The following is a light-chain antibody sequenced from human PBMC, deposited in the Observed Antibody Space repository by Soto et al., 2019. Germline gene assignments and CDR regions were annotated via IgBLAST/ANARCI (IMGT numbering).Light chain of an antibody. CDR2: AAS. CDR3: QQSYSTRIT. J-gene: IGKJ5*01. Sequence: IQMPQSPSSLSASVGDRVTITCRASQSISNYLNWYQQKPGKAPKLLSYAASSLQSGVPSRFSGSGSGTDFTLTISSLQPEDFATYYCQQSYSTRITFGQGTRLEI. CDR1: QSISNY. V-gene: IGKV1-39*01.